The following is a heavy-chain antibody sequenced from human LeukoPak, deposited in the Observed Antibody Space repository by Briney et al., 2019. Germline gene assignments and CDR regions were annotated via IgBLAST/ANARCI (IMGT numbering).Heavy chain of an antibody. V-gene: IGHV3-49*04. Sequence: GGSLRLSCTASGFTFGDYAMSWVRQAPGKGLEWVGFIRSKAYGGTTEYAASVKGRFTISRDDSKSIAYLQMNSLKTEDTAVYYCTREGETYGGNSGFDYWGQGTLVTVSS. J-gene: IGHJ4*02. CDR1: GFTFGDYA. D-gene: IGHD4-23*01. CDR3: TREGETYGGNSGFDY. CDR2: IRSKAYGGTT.